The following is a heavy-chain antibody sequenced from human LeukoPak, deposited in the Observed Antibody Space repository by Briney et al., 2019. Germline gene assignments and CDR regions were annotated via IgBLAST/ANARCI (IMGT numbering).Heavy chain of an antibody. V-gene: IGHV3-9*01. J-gene: IGHJ4*02. CDR3: AKDIGVQGPLYYFDY. CDR2: ISWNSGSI. Sequence: GGSLRLSCAASGFTFDDYAMHWVRQAPGKGLEWVSGISWNSGSIVYADSVKGRFTISRDNAKNSLYLQMNGLRAEDTALYYCAKDIGVQGPLYYFDYWGQGTLVTVSS. CDR1: GFTFDDYA. D-gene: IGHD3-10*01.